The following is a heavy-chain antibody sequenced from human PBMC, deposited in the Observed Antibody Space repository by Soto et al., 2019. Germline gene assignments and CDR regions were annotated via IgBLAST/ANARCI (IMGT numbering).Heavy chain of an antibody. V-gene: IGHV3-11*06. CDR2: ISSSSSYT. J-gene: IGHJ5*02. CDR1: GFTFSDYY. CDR3: AGGSLDSSCWTNWFDP. D-gene: IGHD6-19*01. Sequence: QVQLVESGGGLVKPGGSLRLSCAASGFTFSDYYMSWIRQAPGKGLEWVSYISSSSSYTNYADSVKGRFTISRDNAKKSLYLQMNSLRAEDPALYYFAGGSLDSSCWTNWFDPWGQGTLVTGSS.